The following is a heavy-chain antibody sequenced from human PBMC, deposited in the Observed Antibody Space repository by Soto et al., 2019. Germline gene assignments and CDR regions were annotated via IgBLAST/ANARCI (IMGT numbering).Heavy chain of an antibody. V-gene: IGHV3-30-3*01. CDR2: ISYDGSNK. Sequence: GGSLRLSCAASGFTFSSYAMHWVRQAPGKGLEWVAVISYDGSNKYYADSVKGRFTISRDNSKNTLYLQMNSLRAEDTAVYYCARSEGQQLDHNFYYSYYGMDVWGQGTKVTVSS. D-gene: IGHD6-13*01. J-gene: IGHJ6*02. CDR3: ARSEGQQLDHNFYYSYYGMDV. CDR1: GFTFSSYA.